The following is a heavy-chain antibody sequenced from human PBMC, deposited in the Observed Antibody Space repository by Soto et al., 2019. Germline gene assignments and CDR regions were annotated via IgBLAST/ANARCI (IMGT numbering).Heavy chain of an antibody. CDR1: GFTFRTYA. J-gene: IGHJ4*02. CDR3: AKVPGSYYFGSGSSVFDY. Sequence: EVQLLESGGGLVQPGGSLRLSCAASGFTFRTYAMNWVRQAPGKGLEWVSGITGNGGSTYSADSVKGRFTISRDNSENTLYLQMNNLRAEDTAVSYCAKVPGSYYFGSGSSVFDYWGQGTLVTVSS. D-gene: IGHD3-10*01. CDR2: ITGNGGST. V-gene: IGHV3-23*01.